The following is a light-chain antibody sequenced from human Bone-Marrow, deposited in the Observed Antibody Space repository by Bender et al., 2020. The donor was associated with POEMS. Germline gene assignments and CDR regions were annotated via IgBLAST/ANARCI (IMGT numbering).Light chain of an antibody. V-gene: IGLV2-23*01. Sequence: QSALTQPPSVSGSPGQSVTISCTGTSSDVGGYDFVSWYQQHPGKAPKLLIYADTQRPSGVSERFSGSKSGNTASLTISGLQAEDEADYYCCSYAGSYTYVFGPGTKVTVL. J-gene: IGLJ1*01. CDR1: SSDVGGYDF. CDR3: CSYAGSYTYV. CDR2: ADT.